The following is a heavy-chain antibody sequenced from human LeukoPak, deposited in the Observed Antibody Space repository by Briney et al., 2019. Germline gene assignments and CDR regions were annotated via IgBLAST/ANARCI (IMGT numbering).Heavy chain of an antibody. V-gene: IGHV3-21*04. CDR3: ARLSGTYSRGGDY. Sequence: GGSLRLSCVASGFTLDDYAMNWVRQAPGKGLEWISSITSRNVKYADSARGRFTISRDNAKNSLYLQMNNLRADDTAVYYCARLSGTYSRGGDYWGQGTLVTVSS. CDR2: ITSRNV. CDR1: GFTLDDYA. J-gene: IGHJ4*02. D-gene: IGHD1-26*01.